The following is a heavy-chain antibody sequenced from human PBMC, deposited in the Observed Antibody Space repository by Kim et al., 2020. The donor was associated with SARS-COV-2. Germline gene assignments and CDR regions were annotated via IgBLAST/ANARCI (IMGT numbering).Heavy chain of an antibody. CDR1: GFTFSSYW. D-gene: IGHD4-4*01. J-gene: IGHJ5*02. V-gene: IGHV3-7*01. Sequence: GGSLRLSCVASGFTFSSYWMTWVRQTPGKGLEWVANIKEDGSDQNYVDSVKGRFTISRDNAKNSLYLQMNSLRAEDTAVYYCARGRVRVAPWGQGTLVTVSS. CDR3: ARGRVRVAP. CDR2: IKEDGSDQ.